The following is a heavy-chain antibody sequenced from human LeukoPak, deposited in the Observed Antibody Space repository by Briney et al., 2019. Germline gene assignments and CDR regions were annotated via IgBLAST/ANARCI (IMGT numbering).Heavy chain of an antibody. V-gene: IGHV3-30*18. J-gene: IGHJ4*02. CDR2: ISYDGGNK. D-gene: IGHD4-11*01. CDR3: AKDLSDDYSFDY. Sequence: GGSLRLSCAASGFTFSSYGMHWVRQAPGEGPEWVAVISYDGGNKYYADSVKGRFTISRDNSKNTLYLQMNSLRAEDTAVYYCAKDLSDDYSFDYWGQGTLVTVSS. CDR1: GFTFSSYG.